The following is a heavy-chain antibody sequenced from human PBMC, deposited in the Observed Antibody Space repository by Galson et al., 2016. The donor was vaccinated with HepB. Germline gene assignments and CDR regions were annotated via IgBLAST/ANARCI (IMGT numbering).Heavy chain of an antibody. Sequence: SETLSLTCSVSGGSISSSSSYWGWIRQPPGKGLEWIGRIHYSGNTYYNPSLKSRVTISVDTSKNQLSLKLSFVTAADTAVYYCARHDWSGYSYGYDYWGQGTLVTVSS. CDR3: ARHDWSGYSYGYDY. D-gene: IGHD5-18*01. CDR1: GGSISSSSSY. J-gene: IGHJ4*02. CDR2: IHYSGNT. V-gene: IGHV4-39*01.